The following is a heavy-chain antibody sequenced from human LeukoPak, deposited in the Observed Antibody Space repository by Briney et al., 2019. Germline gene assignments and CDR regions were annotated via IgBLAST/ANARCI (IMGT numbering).Heavy chain of an antibody. D-gene: IGHD3-22*01. CDR3: ARDLRGFYYDSSGYYPKGDY. J-gene: IGHJ4*02. CDR1: GGSISSSSYY. Sequence: PSETLSLTCTVSGGSISSSSYYWGWIRQPPGKGLEWIGSIYYSGSTYYNPSLKSRVTISVDTSKNQFSLKLSSVTAADTAVYYCARDLRGFYYDSSGYYPKGDYWGQGTLVTVSS. V-gene: IGHV4-39*07. CDR2: IYYSGST.